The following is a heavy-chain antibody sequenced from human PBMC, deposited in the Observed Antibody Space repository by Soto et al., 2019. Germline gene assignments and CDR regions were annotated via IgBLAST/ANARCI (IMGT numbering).Heavy chain of an antibody. J-gene: IGHJ4*02. CDR2: INHSGST. CDR1: GGSFSGYY. V-gene: IGHV4-34*01. CDR3: ARNAPFDY. Sequence: SETLSLTCAVYGGSFSGYYWSWIRQPPGKGLEWIGEINHSGSTNYNPSLKSRVTISVDTSKNQFSLKLSSVTAADTAVYYCARNAPFDYWGQGTLVTAPQ.